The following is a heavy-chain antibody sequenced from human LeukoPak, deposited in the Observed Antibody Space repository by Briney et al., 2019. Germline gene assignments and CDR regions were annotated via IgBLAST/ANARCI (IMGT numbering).Heavy chain of an antibody. J-gene: IGHJ3*02. Sequence: PGGSLRLPCAASGFTFSNYAMHWVRQAPGEGLEWVAVLSRDGTDKYYADSVKGRLTISRDNSQSTLYLHMNSLSTEETALDYSARAIRAPCTPENAFDIWGQGTMVTVSS. CDR2: LSRDGTDK. V-gene: IGHV3-30*04. D-gene: IGHD2-8*01. CDR3: ARAIRAPCTPENAFDI. CDR1: GFTFSNYA.